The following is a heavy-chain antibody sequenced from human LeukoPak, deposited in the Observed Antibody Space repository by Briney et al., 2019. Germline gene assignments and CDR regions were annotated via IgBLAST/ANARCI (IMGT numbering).Heavy chain of an antibody. Sequence: PSETLSLTCAVYGGSFSGYYWSWIRQPPGKGLEWIGEINHSGSTNYHPSLKSRVTISVDTSKNQFSLKLSSVTAADTAVYYCARGPRLLISRYYYYYMDVWGKGTTVTVSS. V-gene: IGHV4-34*01. CDR2: INHSGST. J-gene: IGHJ6*03. CDR1: GGSFSGYY. CDR3: ARGPRLLISRYYYYYMDV. D-gene: IGHD3-16*01.